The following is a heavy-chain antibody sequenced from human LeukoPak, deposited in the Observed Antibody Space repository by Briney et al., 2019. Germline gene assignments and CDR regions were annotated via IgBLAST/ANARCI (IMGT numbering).Heavy chain of an antibody. Sequence: GGSLRLSCAASGFTFSRYAMHWVRQAPGKGLEYVSAISSNGGSTYYANSVKGRFTISRDNSKNTLYLQMNSLRAEGTALYYCARDMVGSLDYWGQGTLVTVSS. CDR1: GFTFSRYA. J-gene: IGHJ4*02. D-gene: IGHD2-15*01. V-gene: IGHV3-64*01. CDR2: ISSNGGST. CDR3: ARDMVGSLDY.